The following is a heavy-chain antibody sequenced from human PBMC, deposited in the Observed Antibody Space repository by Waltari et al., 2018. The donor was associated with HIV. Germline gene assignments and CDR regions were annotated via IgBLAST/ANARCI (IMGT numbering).Heavy chain of an antibody. CDR1: GFTFDDYA. V-gene: IGHV3-9*01. CDR2: ISWNSGST. J-gene: IGHJ6*02. Sequence: EVQLVESGGGLVQPGRSLRLSCAASGFTFDDYAMHWVRQAPGTGREWVSGISWNSGSTGYADSVKGRFTISRDNAKNSLYLQMNSLRAEDTALYYCAKESAGFAVGASYYYYGMDVWGQGTTVTVSS. CDR3: AKESAGFAVGASYYYYGMDV. D-gene: IGHD1-26*01.